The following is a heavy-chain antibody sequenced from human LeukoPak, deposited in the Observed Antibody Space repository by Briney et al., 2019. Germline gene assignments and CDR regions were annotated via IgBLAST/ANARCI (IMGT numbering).Heavy chain of an antibody. V-gene: IGHV4-30-2*01. CDR3: ARTGDPGSIDY. Sequence: SETLSLTCTVSGGSISSGGYYWSWIRQHPGKGLEWIGYIYHSGSTYYNPSLKSRVTISVDRSKNQFSLKLSSVTAADTAVYYCARTGDPGSIDYWGQGTLVTVSS. D-gene: IGHD7-27*01. CDR2: IYHSGST. J-gene: IGHJ4*02. CDR1: GGSISSGGYY.